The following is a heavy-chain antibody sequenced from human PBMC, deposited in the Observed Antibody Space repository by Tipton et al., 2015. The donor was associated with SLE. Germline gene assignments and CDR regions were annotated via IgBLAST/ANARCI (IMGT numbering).Heavy chain of an antibody. CDR1: GFTFSSYA. CDR3: AREYYGSGSHTGAFDI. D-gene: IGHD3-10*01. CDR2: ISGSGGST. V-gene: IGHV3-23*04. Sequence: QLVQSGGGVVQPGRSLRLSCAASGFTFSSYAMSWVRQAPGKGLEWVSAISGSGGSTYYADSVKGRFTISRDNAKNTLYLQMNSLRAEDTAVYYCAREYYGSGSHTGAFDIWGQGTMVTVSS. J-gene: IGHJ3*02.